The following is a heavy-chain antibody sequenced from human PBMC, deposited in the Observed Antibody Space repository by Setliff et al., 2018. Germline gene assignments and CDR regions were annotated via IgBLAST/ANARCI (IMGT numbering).Heavy chain of an antibody. CDR1: GGSISNYY. CDR3: ARKGISALSGAFDM. Sequence: SETLSLTCTVSGGSISNYYGSWIRQPAGKGLEWIGRIYTSGSTNYNPSLKSRVTMSVDTSKNQFSLKLSSVTAADTAVYYCARKGISALSGAFDMWGQGTRGTVSS. J-gene: IGHJ3*02. D-gene: IGHD1-26*01. V-gene: IGHV4-4*07. CDR2: IYTSGST.